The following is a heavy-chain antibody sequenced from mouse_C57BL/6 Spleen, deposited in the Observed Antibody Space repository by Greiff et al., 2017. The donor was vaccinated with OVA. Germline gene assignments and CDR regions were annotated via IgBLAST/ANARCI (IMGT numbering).Heavy chain of an antibody. J-gene: IGHJ4*01. CDR3: ARSLDTTVVATDAMDY. V-gene: IGHV14-2*01. CDR1: GFNIKDYY. CDR2: IDPEDGET. Sequence: EVKLQQSGAELVKPGASVKLSCTASGFNIKDYYMHWVKQRTEQGLEWIGRIDPEDGETKYAPKFQGKATITADTSSNTAYLQLSSLTSEDTAVYYCARSLDTTVVATDAMDYWGQGTSVTVSS. D-gene: IGHD1-1*01.